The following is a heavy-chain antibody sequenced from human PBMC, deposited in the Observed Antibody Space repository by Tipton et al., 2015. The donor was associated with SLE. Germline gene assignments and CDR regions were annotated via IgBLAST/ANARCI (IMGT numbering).Heavy chain of an antibody. CDR1: GYSISSAYY. J-gene: IGHJ4*02. V-gene: IGHV4-38-2*02. Sequence: TLSLTCTVSGYSISSAYYWGWIRQPPGKGLEWIGSIYHSGSTYYNPSLKSRVTISVDTSKNQFSLKLSSVTAADTAVYYCAGRGDLVVVTSYFDYWGQGTLVTVSS. D-gene: IGHD2-21*02. CDR3: AGRGDLVVVTSYFDY. CDR2: IYHSGST.